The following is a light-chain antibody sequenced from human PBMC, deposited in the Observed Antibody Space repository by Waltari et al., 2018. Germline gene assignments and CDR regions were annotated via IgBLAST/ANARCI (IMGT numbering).Light chain of an antibody. CDR3: QQRSNWLFT. CDR1: QSVTSY. V-gene: IGKV3-11*01. J-gene: IGKJ3*01. CDR2: DAS. Sequence: IVSTQSPATLSLSPGERAPLSCRASQSVTSYLAWYQQKPGQAPRLLIYDASNRATGIPARFSGSGSGTDFTLTISSLEPEDFAVYYCQQRSNWLFTFGPGTKVGLK.